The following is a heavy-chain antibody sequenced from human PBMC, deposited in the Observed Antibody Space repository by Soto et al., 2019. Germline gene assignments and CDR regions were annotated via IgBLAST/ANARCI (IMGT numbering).Heavy chain of an antibody. D-gene: IGHD3-10*01. Sequence: QVQLVQSGAEVKKPGSSVKVSCKASGGTFSSYTISWVRQAPRQGLEWMGRIIPILGIANYAQKFQGRVTITADKSTSTAYMELSSLRSEDTAVYYCARGPPDSDSDYWGQGTLVTVSS. CDR1: GGTFSSYT. J-gene: IGHJ4*02. CDR3: ARGPPDSDSDY. CDR2: IIPILGIA. V-gene: IGHV1-69*02.